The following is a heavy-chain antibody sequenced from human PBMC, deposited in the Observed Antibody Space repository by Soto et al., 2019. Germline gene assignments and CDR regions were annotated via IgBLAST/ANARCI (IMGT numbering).Heavy chain of an antibody. J-gene: IGHJ3*02. CDR2: INPNSGGT. D-gene: IGHD3-10*01. V-gene: IGHV1-2*04. Sequence: ASVKVSCKASGYTFTGYYMHWVRQAPGQGLEWMGWINPNSGGTNYAQKFQGWVTMTRDTSISTAYMELSRLRPDDTAVYYCARGGSGSSPSRAFDIWGQGTMVTVSS. CDR1: GYTFTGYY. CDR3: ARGGSGSSPSRAFDI.